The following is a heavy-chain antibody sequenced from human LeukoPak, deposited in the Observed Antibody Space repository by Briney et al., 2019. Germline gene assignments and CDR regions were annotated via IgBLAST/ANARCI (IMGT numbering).Heavy chain of an antibody. CDR1: GGSFSGYY. V-gene: IGHV4-34*01. J-gene: IGHJ4*02. D-gene: IGHD5-12*01. CDR3: ARISAGYPNYFDY. CDR2: INHSGST. Sequence: SETLSLTCAVYGGSFSGYYWSWIRQPPGKGLEWIGEINHSGSTNYNPSLKSRVTISVDTSKNQFSLKLSSVTAADTAVYYCARISAGYPNYFDYWGQGTLVTVSS.